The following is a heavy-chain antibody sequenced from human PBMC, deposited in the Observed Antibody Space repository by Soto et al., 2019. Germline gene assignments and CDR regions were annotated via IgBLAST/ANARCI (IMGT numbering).Heavy chain of an antibody. J-gene: IGHJ6*02. Sequence: PGGSLRLSCAASGFTFSSYGMHWVRQAPGKGLEWVAVISYDGSNKYYADSVKGRFTISRDNSKNTLYLQMNSLRAEDTAVYYCAKDRGSSGWLHYYYGMDVWGQGTTVTVSS. V-gene: IGHV3-30*18. D-gene: IGHD6-19*01. CDR1: GFTFSSYG. CDR3: AKDRGSSGWLHYYYGMDV. CDR2: ISYDGSNK.